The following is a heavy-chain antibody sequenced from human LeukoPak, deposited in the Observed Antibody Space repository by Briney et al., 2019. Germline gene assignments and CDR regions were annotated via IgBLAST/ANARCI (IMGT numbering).Heavy chain of an antibody. CDR1: GYAFSAYY. CDR3: ARVRAVAGAYYFDY. Sequence: ASVKVSCKASGYAFSAYYMHWVRQAPGQGLEWMGWLNPQTGDTHFAQKFQGRVTFTRDTSISTAYMAMSRLRSDDTAVYYCARVRAVAGAYYFDYWGQGTLVTVSS. CDR2: LNPQTGDT. V-gene: IGHV1-2*02. D-gene: IGHD6-19*01. J-gene: IGHJ4*02.